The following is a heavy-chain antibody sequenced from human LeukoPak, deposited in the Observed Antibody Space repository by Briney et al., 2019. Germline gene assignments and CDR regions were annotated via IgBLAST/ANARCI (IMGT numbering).Heavy chain of an antibody. J-gene: IGHJ5*02. CDR2: ISAYNGNT. D-gene: IGHD2-2*01. Sequence: GASVKVSCKASGYTFTSYGISWVRQAPGQGLEWMGWISAYNGNTNYAQKLQGRVTMTTDTSTSTAYMELRSLRSDDTAVYYCARDGDCSSTSCYEGVSRNWFDPWGQGTLVAVSS. CDR3: ARDGDCSSTSCYEGVSRNWFDP. V-gene: IGHV1-18*01. CDR1: GYTFTSYG.